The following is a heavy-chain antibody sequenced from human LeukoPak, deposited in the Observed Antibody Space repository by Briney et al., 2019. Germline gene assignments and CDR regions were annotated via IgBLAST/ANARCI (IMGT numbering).Heavy chain of an antibody. D-gene: IGHD2-15*01. CDR1: GGSISSYY. V-gene: IGHV4-59*08. Sequence: SETLSLTCTVSGGSISSYYWSWIRQPPGKGLEWIGYIYYSGSTNYNPSLKSRVPISVDTSKNQFSLKLSSVTAADTAVYYCATYCSGDSCYRNWFNPWGQGTLVTVSS. J-gene: IGHJ5*02. CDR2: IYYSGST. CDR3: ATYCSGDSCYRNWFNP.